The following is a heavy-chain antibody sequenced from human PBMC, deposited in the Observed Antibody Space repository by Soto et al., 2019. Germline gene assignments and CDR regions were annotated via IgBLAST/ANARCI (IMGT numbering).Heavy chain of an antibody. CDR1: GYTFTSYD. V-gene: IGHV1-8*01. D-gene: IGHD5-18*01. CDR3: ARGGEVDTAMVSYYYYYGMDV. CDR2: MNPRGGST. Sequence: ASVKVSCKASGYTFTSYDINWVRQATGQGLEWMGWMNPRGGSTGYAQKFQGRVTMTRDTSTSTVYMELSSLRSEDTAVYYCARGGEVDTAMVSYYYYYGMDVWGQGTTVTVSS. J-gene: IGHJ6*02.